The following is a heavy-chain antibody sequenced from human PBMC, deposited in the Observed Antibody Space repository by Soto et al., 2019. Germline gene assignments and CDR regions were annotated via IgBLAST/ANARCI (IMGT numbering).Heavy chain of an antibody. CDR2: INPDNGGT. J-gene: IGHJ4*02. CDR3: AREGLSGTLVVYFDR. V-gene: IGHV1-2*02. CDR1: GNTFTCYY. Sequence: XSVKVSCKASGNTFTCYYIHWVRQAPGQGLEWMGWINPDNGGTNYAQKFKGRVTLTRDTSISTAYMELSSLRSDDTAVYYCAREGLSGTLVVYFDRWGQGPVATVSS. D-gene: IGHD1-1*01.